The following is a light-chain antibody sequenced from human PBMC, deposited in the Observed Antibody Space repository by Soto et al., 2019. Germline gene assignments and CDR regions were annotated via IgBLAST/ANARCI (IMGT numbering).Light chain of an antibody. CDR1: QSVFSS. Sequence: EIVMTQSPATLSVSPGERATLSCRASQSVFSSLAWYQQRPGQAPRRLIYGSATRATGIPDRFSGSGSGTEFTLTISSLQSEDSAVYYCQQYHSWPAVGQATRFDI. CDR2: GSA. V-gene: IGKV3-15*01. CDR3: QQYHSWPA. J-gene: IGKJ1*01.